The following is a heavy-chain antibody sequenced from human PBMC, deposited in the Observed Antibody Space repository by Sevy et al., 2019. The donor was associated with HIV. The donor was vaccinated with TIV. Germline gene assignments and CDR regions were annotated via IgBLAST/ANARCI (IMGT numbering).Heavy chain of an antibody. Sequence: SETLSLTSTVSGGSISSGSYYWSWIRQPAGKGLEWIGRIYTSGSTNYNPSLKSRVTISVDTSKNQFSLKLSSVTAADTAVYYCARAGVAYCGGDCYSYFDYWGQGTLVTVSS. V-gene: IGHV4-61*02. J-gene: IGHJ4*02. CDR3: ARAGVAYCGGDCYSYFDY. D-gene: IGHD2-21*02. CDR2: IYTSGST. CDR1: GGSISSGSYY.